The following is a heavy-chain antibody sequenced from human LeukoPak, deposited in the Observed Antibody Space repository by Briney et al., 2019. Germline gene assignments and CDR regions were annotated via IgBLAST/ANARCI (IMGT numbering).Heavy chain of an antibody. CDR3: ARDTVVPAAMKGFQH. CDR1: GGTFSSCA. CDR2: IIPIFGTA. D-gene: IGHD2-2*01. J-gene: IGHJ1*01. Sequence: SVKVSCKASGGTFSSCAISWVRQAPGQGLEWMGGIIPIFGTANYAQKFQGRVTITADESMSTAYMELSSLRSEDTAVYYCARDTVVPAAMKGFQHWARAPWSPSPQ. V-gene: IGHV1-69*01.